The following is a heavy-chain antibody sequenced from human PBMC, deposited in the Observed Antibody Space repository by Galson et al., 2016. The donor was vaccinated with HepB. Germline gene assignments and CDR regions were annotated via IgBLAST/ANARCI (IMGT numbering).Heavy chain of an antibody. Sequence: SLRLSCAGSRFTFSSYAMHWVRQAPGKGLEWLAIISYDGKNIYYADSVKGRFTISRDNSKNMMYLRVNSLRAEDAAVYYCAYKTRTGLGPRARLGFGYYSGVDGWGQETTVTVSS. V-gene: IGHV3-30*03. CDR2: ISYDGKNI. J-gene: IGHJ6*02. CDR1: RFTFSSYA. CDR3: AYKTRTGLGPRARLGFGYYSGVDG. D-gene: IGHD1-26*01.